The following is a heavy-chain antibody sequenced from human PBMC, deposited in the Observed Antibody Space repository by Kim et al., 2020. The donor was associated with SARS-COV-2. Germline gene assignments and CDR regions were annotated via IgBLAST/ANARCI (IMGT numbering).Heavy chain of an antibody. D-gene: IGHD3-22*01. V-gene: IGHV3-33*01. CDR2: IWYDGSNK. Sequence: GGSLRLSCAASGFTFSSYGMHWVRQAPGKGLEWVAVIWYDGSNKYYADSVKGRFTISRDNSKNTLYLQMNSLRAEDTAVYYCASDLRYYYDSSGYYWDAFDIWGQGTMVTVSS. CDR1: GFTFSSYG. J-gene: IGHJ3*02. CDR3: ASDLRYYYDSSGYYWDAFDI.